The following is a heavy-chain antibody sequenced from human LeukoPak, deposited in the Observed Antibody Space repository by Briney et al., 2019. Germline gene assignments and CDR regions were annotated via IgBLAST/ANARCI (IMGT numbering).Heavy chain of an antibody. V-gene: IGHV4-39*01. Sequence: SGTLSLTCTVSGGSISSSSYYWRWIRQPPGKGLQRIGSIYYSGSTYYNPSLKSRVTISVDTSKNQFSLKLSSVTAADTAVYYCATTDNYDILTGYYRWGQGTLVTVSS. CDR1: GGSISSSSYY. D-gene: IGHD3-9*01. CDR3: ATTDNYDILTGYYR. J-gene: IGHJ4*02. CDR2: IYYSGST.